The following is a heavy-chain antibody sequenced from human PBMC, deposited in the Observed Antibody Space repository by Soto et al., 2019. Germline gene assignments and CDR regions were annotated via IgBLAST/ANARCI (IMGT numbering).Heavy chain of an antibody. V-gene: IGHV3-30-3*01. Sequence: PGGSLRLSCAASGFTFSNYAMHWVRQAPGKGLEWVAVISYDGSNKYYADSVKGRFTISRDNSKNTLYLQMNSLRAEDTAVYYCARAFTLIVGAPNVYWGQGTLVTVSS. CDR1: GFTFSNYA. CDR2: ISYDGSNK. CDR3: ARAFTLIVGAPNVY. D-gene: IGHD3-22*01. J-gene: IGHJ4*02.